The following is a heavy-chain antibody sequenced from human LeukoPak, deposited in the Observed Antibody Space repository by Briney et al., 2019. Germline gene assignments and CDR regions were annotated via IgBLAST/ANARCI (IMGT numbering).Heavy chain of an antibody. D-gene: IGHD1-26*01. V-gene: IGHV3-48*03. CDR1: GFTFSSYE. CDR3: AKDLAGSGSYSFDY. CDR2: ISSSGSTI. J-gene: IGHJ4*02. Sequence: GGSLRLSCAASGFTFSSYEMNWVRQAPGKGLEWVSYISSSGSTIYYADSVKGRFTISRDNAKNTLYLQMNSLRAEDTAVYYCAKDLAGSGSYSFDYWGQGTLVTVSS.